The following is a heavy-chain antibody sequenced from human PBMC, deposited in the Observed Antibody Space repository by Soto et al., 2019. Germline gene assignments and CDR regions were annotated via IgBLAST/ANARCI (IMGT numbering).Heavy chain of an antibody. CDR3: ASSNYYGSGSYVGTNFDY. J-gene: IGHJ4*02. CDR1: GYTFTSYG. D-gene: IGHD3-10*01. V-gene: IGHV1-18*01. Sequence: ASVKVSCKASGYTFTSYGSSWARQAPGQGLEWMGWISAYNVNTNYAQKLQGRVTMTTDTSTSTAYMELRSLRSDDTAVYYCASSNYYGSGSYVGTNFDYWGQGTLVPVSS. CDR2: ISAYNVNT.